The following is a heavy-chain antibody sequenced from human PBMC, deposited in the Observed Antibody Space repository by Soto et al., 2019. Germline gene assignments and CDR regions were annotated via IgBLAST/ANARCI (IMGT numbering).Heavy chain of an antibody. CDR3: TGITWFRGMDV. V-gene: IGHV6-1*01. CDR2: TYYKSKWNN. J-gene: IGHJ6*02. Sequence: SPTRSLPCVISGDSVSSNSAGWNWIRQSPSRGLEWLGRTYYKSKWNNDYALSVKSRITINPDTSKNQSSLHLYSVTPEDTAVYYCTGITWFRGMDVWGQGTPVTVSS. D-gene: IGHD3-10*01. CDR1: GDSVSSNSAG.